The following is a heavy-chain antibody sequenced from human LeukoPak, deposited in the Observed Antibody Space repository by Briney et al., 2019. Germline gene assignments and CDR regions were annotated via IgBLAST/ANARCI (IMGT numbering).Heavy chain of an antibody. D-gene: IGHD3-16*01. V-gene: IGHV3-11*01. CDR2: ISPSGDTI. J-gene: IGHJ4*02. Sequence: GGSLRLSCATSGCTFRDYYMAWIRQAPGKGLEWISYISPSGDTIYYANSVKGRFTVSSDNARNSLYLQSNSLRADDTALYYCARQAYPWKYWGQGTLVTVSS. CDR3: ARQAYPWKY. CDR1: GCTFRDYY.